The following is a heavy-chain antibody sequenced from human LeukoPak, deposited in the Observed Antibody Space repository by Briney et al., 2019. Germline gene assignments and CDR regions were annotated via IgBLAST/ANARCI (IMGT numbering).Heavy chain of an antibody. J-gene: IGHJ6*03. V-gene: IGHV3-48*03. CDR2: ISSSGSTI. D-gene: IGHD2-21*02. Sequence: GGSLRLSCAASGFTFSSYEMNWVRQAPGKGLEWVSYISSSGSTIYYADSVKGRFTISRDNAKNSLYLQMNSLRAEDTAVYYCARKVGLLGYYYMDVWGKGTTVTVSS. CDR3: ARKVGLLGYYYMDV. CDR1: GFTFSSYE.